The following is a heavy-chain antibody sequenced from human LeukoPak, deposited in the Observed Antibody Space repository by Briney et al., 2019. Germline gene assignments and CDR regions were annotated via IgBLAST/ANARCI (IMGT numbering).Heavy chain of an antibody. CDR3: ARPIDSSGFPHHAFDI. J-gene: IGHJ3*02. V-gene: IGHV3-20*04. CDR2: INWNGGNT. D-gene: IGHD3-22*01. Sequence: GGSLRLSCAASGFTFSIYWMHWVRQAPGKGLEWVSGINWNGGNTGYADSVKGRFTISRDNAKNSLYLQMNSLRAEDTALYYCARPIDSSGFPHHAFDIWGQGTMVTVSS. CDR1: GFTFSIYW.